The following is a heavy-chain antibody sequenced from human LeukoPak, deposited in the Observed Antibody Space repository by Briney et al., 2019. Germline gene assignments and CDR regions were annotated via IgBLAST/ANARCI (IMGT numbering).Heavy chain of an antibody. J-gene: IGHJ3*02. V-gene: IGHV1-69*13. D-gene: IGHD3-3*01. CDR2: IIPIFGTA. CDR3: ARGASRSTYYDFWSDDAFDI. Sequence: ASVKVSCKASGGTFSSYAISWVRQAPGQGPEWMGGIIPIFGTATYAQRFQGRVTITADESTSTAYMELSSLRSEDTAVYYCARGASRSTYYDFWSDDAFDIWGQGTMVTVSS. CDR1: GGTFSSYA.